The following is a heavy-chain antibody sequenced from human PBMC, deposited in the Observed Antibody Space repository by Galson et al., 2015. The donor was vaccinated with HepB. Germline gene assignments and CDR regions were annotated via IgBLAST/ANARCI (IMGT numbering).Heavy chain of an antibody. CDR3: AKDQTIFGVVIVGWFDP. J-gene: IGHJ5*02. CDR1: GFTFSSYA. Sequence: SLRLSCAASGFTFSSYAMSWVRQAPGKGLEWVSAISGSGGSTCYADSVKGRFTISRDNSKNTLYLQMNSLRAEDTAVYYCAKDQTIFGVVIVGWFDPWGQGTLVTVSS. V-gene: IGHV3-23*01. CDR2: ISGSGGST. D-gene: IGHD3-3*01.